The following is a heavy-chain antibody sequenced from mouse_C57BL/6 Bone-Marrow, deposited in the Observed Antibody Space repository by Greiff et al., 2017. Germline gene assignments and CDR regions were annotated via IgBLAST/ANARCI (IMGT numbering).Heavy chain of an antibody. CDR2: IDPANGNT. V-gene: IGHV14-3*01. CDR1: GFNIKNSY. D-gene: IGHD2-1*01. J-gene: IGHJ3*01. Sequence: VHVKQSVAELVRPGASVKLSCTASGFNIKNSYMHWVKQRPEQGLEWIGRIDPANGNTKYAPKFQGKATITADTSSNTAYLQLSSLTSEDTAIYYCARYYGNLAWFAYWGQGTLVTVSA. CDR3: ARYYGNLAWFAY.